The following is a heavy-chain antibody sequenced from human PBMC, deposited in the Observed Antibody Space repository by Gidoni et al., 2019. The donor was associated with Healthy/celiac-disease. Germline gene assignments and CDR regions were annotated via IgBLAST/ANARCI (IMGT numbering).Heavy chain of an antibody. V-gene: IGHV4-34*01. Sequence: QVQLQQCGAGLLKPSETLSLTFAVYVGSFSGYYWSWIRQPPGKGLEWIGEIHHSGSTNYNPSLKRRVTISVDTSKNQFSLKLSSVTAADTAVYYCARDPNLGASAIDYWGQGTLVTVSS. D-gene: IGHD3-10*01. J-gene: IGHJ4*02. CDR1: VGSFSGYY. CDR2: IHHSGST. CDR3: ARDPNLGASAIDY.